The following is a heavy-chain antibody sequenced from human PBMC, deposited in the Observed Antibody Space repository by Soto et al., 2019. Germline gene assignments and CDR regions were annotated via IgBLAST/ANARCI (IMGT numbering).Heavy chain of an antibody. D-gene: IGHD6-13*01. V-gene: IGHV1-8*01. J-gene: IGHJ6*02. CDR1: GYTFTSYY. CDR3: ARAAAGYYYYYGMDV. CDR2: MNPNSGNT. Sequence: ASVKVSCKASGYTFTSYYINWVRQATGQGLEWMGWMNPNSGNTGYAQKFQGRVTMTRNTSISTAYMELSSLRSEDTAVYYCARAAAGYYYYYGMDVWGQGTTVTVSS.